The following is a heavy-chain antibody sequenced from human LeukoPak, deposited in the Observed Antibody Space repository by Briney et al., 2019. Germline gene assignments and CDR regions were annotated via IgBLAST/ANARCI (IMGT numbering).Heavy chain of an antibody. J-gene: IGHJ4*02. D-gene: IGHD3-22*01. CDR1: GGSISSYY. CDR2: IYHSGST. V-gene: IGHV4-59*12. CDR3: AREDDSSGYFVN. Sequence: SETLSLTCTVSGGSISSYYWSWIRQPAGKGLEWIGYIYHSGSTYYNPSLKSRVTISVDRSKNQFSLKLSSVTAADTAVYYCAREDDSSGYFVNWGQGTLVTISS.